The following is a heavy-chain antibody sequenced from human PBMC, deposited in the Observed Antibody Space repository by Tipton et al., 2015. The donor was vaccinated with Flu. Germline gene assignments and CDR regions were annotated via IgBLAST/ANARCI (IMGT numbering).Heavy chain of an antibody. CDR3: ARSTYYYGSGSSDY. CDR2: ISHSGST. D-gene: IGHD3-10*01. Sequence: TLSLTCAVSGSSFSNNHYWGWIRQSPGKGLEWIGSISHSGSTYYNPSLKSRVTISVDTTKNQFSQKLSSVTAADTAVYYCARSTYYYGSGSSDYWGQGTLVTVSS. V-gene: IGHV4-38-2*01. J-gene: IGHJ4*02. CDR1: GSSFSNNHY.